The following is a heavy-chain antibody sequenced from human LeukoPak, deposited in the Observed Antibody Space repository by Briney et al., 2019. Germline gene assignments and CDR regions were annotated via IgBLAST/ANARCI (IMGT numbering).Heavy chain of an antibody. CDR2: IWYDGSNK. D-gene: IGHD2-15*01. Sequence: AGGSLRLSCAASGFTFSSYGMHWVRQAPGKGLEWVAVIWYDGSNKYYADSVKGRFTISRDNSKNTLYLQMNSLRAEDTAVYYCAKDEGVVAAPPFDYYGMDVWGQGTTVTVSS. V-gene: IGHV3-33*06. CDR1: GFTFSSYG. CDR3: AKDEGVVAAPPFDYYGMDV. J-gene: IGHJ6*02.